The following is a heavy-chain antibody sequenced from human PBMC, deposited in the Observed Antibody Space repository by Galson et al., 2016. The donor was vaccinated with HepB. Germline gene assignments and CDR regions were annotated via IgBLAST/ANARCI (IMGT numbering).Heavy chain of an antibody. CDR1: GFSFSSYS. J-gene: IGHJ4*02. CDR2: MSSDGRNK. D-gene: IGHD3-3*01. CDR3: ARDYEFCGAQYFDY. V-gene: IGHV3-30*14. Sequence: SLRLSCAASGFSFSSYSIHWVRQAPGKGLEWVAVMSSDGRNKYYADSVKGRFTISRDNFKNTLSFQMNSLRPEDTAVYYCARDYEFCGAQYFDYWGQGTLVTVSS.